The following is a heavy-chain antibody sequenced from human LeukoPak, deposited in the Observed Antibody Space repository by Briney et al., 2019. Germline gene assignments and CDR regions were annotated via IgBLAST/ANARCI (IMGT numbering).Heavy chain of an antibody. J-gene: IGHJ4*02. CDR2: ISGSGGST. CDR1: GFTFSSYA. V-gene: IGHV3-23*01. D-gene: IGHD5-12*01. CDR3: ATGSSGSGYEMVDY. Sequence: AGGSLRLSCAASGFTFSSYAMSWVRQAPGKGLEWVSAISGSGGSTYYADSVKGRFTISRDNSKNTLYLQMNSLRAEDTAVYYCATGSSGSGYEMVDYWGQGTLVTVSS.